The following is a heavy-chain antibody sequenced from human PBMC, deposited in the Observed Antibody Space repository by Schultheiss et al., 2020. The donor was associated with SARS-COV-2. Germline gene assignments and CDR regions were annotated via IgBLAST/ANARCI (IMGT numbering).Heavy chain of an antibody. J-gene: IGHJ4*02. CDR2: IYYSGST. Sequence: SETLSLTCTVSGGSFSGYYWSWIRQPPGKGLEWVGYIYYSGSTYYNPTLKSRVTISVDTSKNQFSLKLSSVTAADTAVYYCARRSRTPLDYWGQGTLVTVSS. V-gene: IGHV4-59*08. D-gene: IGHD2-15*01. CDR1: GGSFSGYY. CDR3: ARRSRTPLDY.